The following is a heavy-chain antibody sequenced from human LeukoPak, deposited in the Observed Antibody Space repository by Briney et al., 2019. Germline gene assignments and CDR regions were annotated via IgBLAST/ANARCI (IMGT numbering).Heavy chain of an antibody. Sequence: PSETLSLTCTVSGGSISSYYWSWIRQPAGKGLEWIGRIYTSGSTNYNPSLKSRVTMSVDTSKNQFSLKLSSVTAADTAVYYCARATRDYYDSSGSHAFDIWGQGTMVTVSS. CDR1: GGSISSYY. CDR3: ARATRDYYDSSGSHAFDI. V-gene: IGHV4-4*07. D-gene: IGHD3-22*01. CDR2: IYTSGST. J-gene: IGHJ3*02.